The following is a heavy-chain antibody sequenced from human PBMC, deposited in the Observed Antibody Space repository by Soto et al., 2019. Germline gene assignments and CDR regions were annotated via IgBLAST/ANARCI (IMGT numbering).Heavy chain of an antibody. D-gene: IGHD2-2*01. J-gene: IGHJ5*02. Sequence: PGGSLRLSCAASGFTFSSYSMNWVRQAPGKGLEWVSSISSSSSYIYYADSVKGRFTISRDNAKNSLYLQMNSLRAEDTAVYYCARDFCNSTSCYEAWGQGTLVTVSS. CDR3: ARDFCNSTSCYEA. V-gene: IGHV3-21*01. CDR2: ISSSSSYI. CDR1: GFTFSSYS.